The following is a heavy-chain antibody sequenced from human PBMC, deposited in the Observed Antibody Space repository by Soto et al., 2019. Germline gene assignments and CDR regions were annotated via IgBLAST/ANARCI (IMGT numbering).Heavy chain of an antibody. Sequence: PGGCLRLSCAASGFTFSSYGMHWVRQAPGEGLVWVSRIKNDGTRTNYADSVKGRFTASRDNAKNTLYLQMNSLRAEDTAVYYCARDVEMTTSGDAFDIWGQGTMVTVSS. CDR1: GFTFSSYG. J-gene: IGHJ3*02. CDR2: IKNDGTRT. D-gene: IGHD2-21*02. V-gene: IGHV3-74*01. CDR3: ARDVEMTTSGDAFDI.